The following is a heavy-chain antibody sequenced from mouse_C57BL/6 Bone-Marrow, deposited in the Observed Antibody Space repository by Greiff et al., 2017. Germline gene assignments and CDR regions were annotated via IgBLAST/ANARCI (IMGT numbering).Heavy chain of an antibody. CDR1: GYTFTDYE. Sequence: QVQLQQSGAELVRPGASVTLSCKASGYTFTDYEMHWVKQTPVHGLEWIGAIDPETGGTAYNQKFKGKAILTADKSSSTAYMELRSLTSEDSAVYYCTSLDSSGSYWDFGVWGTGTTVTVSS. V-gene: IGHV1-15*01. J-gene: IGHJ1*03. CDR3: TSLDSSGSYWDFGV. CDR2: IDPETGGT. D-gene: IGHD3-2*02.